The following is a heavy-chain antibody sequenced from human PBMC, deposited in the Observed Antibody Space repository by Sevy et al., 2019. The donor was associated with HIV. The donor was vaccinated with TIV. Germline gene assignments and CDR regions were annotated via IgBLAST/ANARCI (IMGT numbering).Heavy chain of an antibody. V-gene: IGHV3-30*18. CDR2: ISGDGSDT. J-gene: IGHJ4*02. CDR1: GFTFDRYF. Sequence: GGSLRLSCAASGFTFDRYFMHWVRQAPGKGLEWLAVISGDGSDTSYADSLRVRFTISRDNSKNTLFLQMNRLGTEDTAVYFCAKRDLNDQFLLDFWGQGTLVTVSS. CDR3: AKRDLNDQFLLDF. D-gene: IGHD2-21*01.